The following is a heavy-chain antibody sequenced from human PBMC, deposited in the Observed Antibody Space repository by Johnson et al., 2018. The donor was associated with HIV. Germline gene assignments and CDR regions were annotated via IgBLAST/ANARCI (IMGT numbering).Heavy chain of an antibody. V-gene: IGHV3-66*01. CDR1: GFTVSSSY. CDR3: ASLRAGAFDI. Sequence: MLLVESGGGLVQPGGSLRLSCAASGFTVSSSYMSWVRQAPGKGLEWVSVLYSGGSTYYADSVKGRFTISRDNSKNTLYLQMNSLRAEDTAVYYCASLRAGAFDIWGQGTMVTVSS. J-gene: IGHJ3*02. CDR2: LYSGGST.